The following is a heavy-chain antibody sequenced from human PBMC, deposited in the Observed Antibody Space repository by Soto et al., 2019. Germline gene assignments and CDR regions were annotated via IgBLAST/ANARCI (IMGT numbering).Heavy chain of an antibody. CDR2: IYYSGNT. CDR1: GGSISSSSYY. Sequence: SETLSLTCSVSGGSISSSSYYWGWIRQPPGKGLEWLGSIYYSGNTYDNPSLQSRVTISIDTSKNHFSLKLSSVTAADTAVYYCARHQYDFSSAYPWYFDSWGQGTLVTVPS. D-gene: IGHD3-3*01. J-gene: IGHJ4*02. V-gene: IGHV4-39*01. CDR3: ARHQYDFSSAYPWYFDS.